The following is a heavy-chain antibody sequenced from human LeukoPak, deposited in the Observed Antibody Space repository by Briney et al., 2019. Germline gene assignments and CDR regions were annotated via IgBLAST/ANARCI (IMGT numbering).Heavy chain of an antibody. V-gene: IGHV3-15*01. CDR3: TTSITTIVVARGAFDI. CDR1: GFTFSNAW. CDR2: IKSKTDGGTT. J-gene: IGHJ3*02. D-gene: IGHD3-22*01. Sequence: GGSLRLSCAASGFTFSNAWMSWVRQAPGKGLEWVGRIKSKTDGGTTDYAAPVKGRFTISRDDSKNTLYLQMNSLKTEDTAVYYRTTSITTIVVARGAFDIWGQGTMVTVSS.